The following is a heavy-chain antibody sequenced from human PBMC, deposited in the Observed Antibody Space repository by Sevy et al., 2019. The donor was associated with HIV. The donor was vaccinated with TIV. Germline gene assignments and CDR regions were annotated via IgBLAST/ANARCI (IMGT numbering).Heavy chain of an antibody. CDR1: GYTFTSYD. V-gene: IGHV1-8*01. CDR3: AGAGYDFWSGYYTAY. Sequence: ASVKVSCKASGYTFTSYDINWVRQATGQGLEWMGWMNPNSGNTGYAQKFQGRVTMTRNTSISTAYMELSSLRSEDTAVYYCAGAGYDFWSGYYTAYWGQGTLVTVSS. J-gene: IGHJ4*02. D-gene: IGHD3-3*01. CDR2: MNPNSGNT.